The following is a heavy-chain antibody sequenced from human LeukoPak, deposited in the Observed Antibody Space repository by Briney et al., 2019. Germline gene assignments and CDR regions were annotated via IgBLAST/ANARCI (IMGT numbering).Heavy chain of an antibody. CDR3: ASDDYYDARFDP. Sequence: GGSLRLSCAASGFTFSSYAMSWVRQAPGKGLEWVSAISGSGGSTYYADSVKGRFTISRDNSKNTLYPQMNSLRAEDTAVYYCASDDYYDARFDPWGQGTLVTVSS. CDR2: ISGSGGST. CDR1: GFTFSSYA. D-gene: IGHD3-22*01. J-gene: IGHJ5*02. V-gene: IGHV3-23*01.